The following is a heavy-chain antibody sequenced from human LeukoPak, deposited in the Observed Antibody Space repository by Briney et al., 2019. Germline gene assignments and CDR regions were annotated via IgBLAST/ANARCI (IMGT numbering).Heavy chain of an antibody. CDR2: ISGSGGST. V-gene: IGHV3-23*01. J-gene: IGHJ4*02. Sequence: PGGSLRLSCVASGFTFSSYGMSWVRQAPGKGLEWVSAISGSGGSTYYADSVKGRFTISRDNSKNTLYLQMNSLRAEDTAVYYCAKVVRDGYNPHYWGQGTLVTVSS. D-gene: IGHD5-24*01. CDR3: AKVVRDGYNPHY. CDR1: GFTFSSYG.